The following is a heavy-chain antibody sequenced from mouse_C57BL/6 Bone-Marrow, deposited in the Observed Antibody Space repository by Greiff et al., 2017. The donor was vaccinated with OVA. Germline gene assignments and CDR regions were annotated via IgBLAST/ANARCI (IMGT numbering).Heavy chain of an antibody. D-gene: IGHD1-3*01. CDR1: GFTFSSYG. CDR2: ISSGGSYT. V-gene: IGHV5-6*02. CDR3: ARPYKDFAMDD. J-gene: IGHJ4*01. Sequence: DVMLVESGGDLVKPGGSLKLSCAASGFTFSSYGMSWVRQTPDKMLEWVATISSGGSYTYYPDSVKGRFTISRDNAKNTLYLQMSSLKSEDTAMYYCARPYKDFAMDDWGQGTSVTVSS.